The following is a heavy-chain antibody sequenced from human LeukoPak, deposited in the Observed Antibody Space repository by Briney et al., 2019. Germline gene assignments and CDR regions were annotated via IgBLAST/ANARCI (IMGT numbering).Heavy chain of an antibody. CDR1: GFTFSRYS. V-gene: IGHV3-21*01. CDR3: ARDRDYYDSSGSPLDY. D-gene: IGHD3-22*01. J-gene: IGHJ4*02. CDR2: ISSTSSYI. Sequence: GGSLRLSCAASGFTFSRYSMNWVRQAPGKGLEWVSSISSTSSYIYYADSVKGRFTISRDNAKNSLYLQMNSLRAEDTAVYYCARDRDYYDSSGSPLDYWGQGTLVTVSS.